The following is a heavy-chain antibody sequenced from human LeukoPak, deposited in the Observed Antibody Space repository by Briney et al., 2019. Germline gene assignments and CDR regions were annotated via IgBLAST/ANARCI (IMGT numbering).Heavy chain of an antibody. CDR2: INRDGGLT. V-gene: IGHV3-74*01. CDR3: AREEHRLAEAGTSAFDL. CDR1: GFTFSENW. J-gene: IGHJ3*01. D-gene: IGHD6-13*01. Sequence: GGSLRLSCVASGFTFSENWMHWVRQAPGKGLAWVSHINRDGGLTNYADSVKGRFTISRDNARHTVYLQMSSLRVEDTAIYFCAREEHRLAEAGTSAFDLGGQGTLVTVSP.